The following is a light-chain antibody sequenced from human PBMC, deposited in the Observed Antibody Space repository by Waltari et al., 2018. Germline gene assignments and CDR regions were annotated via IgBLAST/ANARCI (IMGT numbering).Light chain of an antibody. CDR1: QNVGTS. CDR3: QQYEDWPRHS. V-gene: IGKV3-15*01. Sequence: EIVVTQSPATLSVCPGERVTLSCRASQNVGTSLAWYQQKPGQTPRLLIFGVYSRASGVPARFSGSGSGTDFTLAISSLQSEDFAVYYCQQYEDWPRHSFGGGTKVQIE. J-gene: IGKJ4*01. CDR2: GVY.